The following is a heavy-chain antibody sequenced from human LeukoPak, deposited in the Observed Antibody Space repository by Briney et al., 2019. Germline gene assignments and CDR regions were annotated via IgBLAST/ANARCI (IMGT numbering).Heavy chain of an antibody. Sequence: SETLSLTCAVYGGSFSDYYWSWIRQPPGKGLEWIGEINHSGTTNYSPSLKSRVSISVDTSKNQFSLKLNSVTAADAAMYYCASHYSSGSYRYTGSFDSWGQGILVNVSS. V-gene: IGHV4-34*01. CDR3: ASHYSSGSYRYTGSFDS. CDR2: INHSGTT. J-gene: IGHJ4*02. D-gene: IGHD3-16*02. CDR1: GGSFSDYY.